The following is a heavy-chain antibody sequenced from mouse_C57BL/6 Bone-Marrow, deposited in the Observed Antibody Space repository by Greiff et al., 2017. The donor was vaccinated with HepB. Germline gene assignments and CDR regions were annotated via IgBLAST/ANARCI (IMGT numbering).Heavy chain of an antibody. CDR3: ATYWYFDV. CDR2: IYPRSGNT. J-gene: IGHJ1*03. CDR1: GYTFTSYG. Sequence: QVQLQQSGAELARPGASVKLSCKASGYTFTSYGISWVKQRTGQGLEWIGEIYPRSGNTYYNEKFKSKATLTVDKPSSTAYMQLSSLTSEDSAVYYCATYWYFDVWGTGTTVTVSS. V-gene: IGHV1-81*01.